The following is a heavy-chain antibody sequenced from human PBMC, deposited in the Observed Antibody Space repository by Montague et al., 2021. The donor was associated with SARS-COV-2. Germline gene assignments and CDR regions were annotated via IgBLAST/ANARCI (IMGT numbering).Heavy chain of an antibody. J-gene: IGHJ6*02. V-gene: IGHV4-4*02. D-gene: IGHD5-12*01. CDR1: GGSTSSSNW. CDR2: IYHSGST. Sequence: SETLSLTCAASGGSTSSSNWWSWVRQPPGKGLEWIGEIYHSGSTNYNPSLKSRVTISVDKSKNQFSLKLSSVTAADTAVYYCVYRDYYYYYGMDVWGQGTRVTVSS. CDR3: VYRDYYYYYGMDV.